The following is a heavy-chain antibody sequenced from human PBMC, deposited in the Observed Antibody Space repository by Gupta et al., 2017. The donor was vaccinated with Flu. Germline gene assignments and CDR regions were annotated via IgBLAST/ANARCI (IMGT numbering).Heavy chain of an antibody. V-gene: IGHV4-34*01. CDR3: ATNLGGWYVWFDP. Sequence: QVQLQQWGAGLLKPSETLSLTCGVYGGSLSGYYWIWVRQPPGQGLEWIGEISHTGNTRYNPSLKSRLIISVETSRNQFSLKLSSVTAADTAVYFCATNLGGWYVWFDPWGQGTLVTVSS. D-gene: IGHD6-19*01. CDR2: ISHTGNT. J-gene: IGHJ5*02. CDR1: GGSLSGYY.